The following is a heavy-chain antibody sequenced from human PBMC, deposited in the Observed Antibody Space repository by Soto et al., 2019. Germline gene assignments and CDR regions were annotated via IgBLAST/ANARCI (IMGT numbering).Heavy chain of an antibody. J-gene: IGHJ4*02. CDR3: ARVPFYDSSGRSYYFDY. CDR1: GGSIRSGDYY. D-gene: IGHD3-22*01. V-gene: IGHV4-30-4*01. CDR2: IYYSGST. Sequence: SETLCLTCTVSGGSIRSGDYYWSWIRQPAGKGLECIGYIYYSGSTYYNPSLKSRVTISVDTSKNQFSLKLSSVTAADTAVYYCARVPFYDSSGRSYYFDYWGQGTLVTVSS.